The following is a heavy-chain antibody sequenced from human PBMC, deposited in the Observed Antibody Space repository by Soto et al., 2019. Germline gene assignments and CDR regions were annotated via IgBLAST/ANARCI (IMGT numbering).Heavy chain of an antibody. Sequence: VQLVQSGAEVKKPGASVKVSCKASGYTFDSNGINWVRQAPGQGLQWMGWISPFNGNTNYAQNFQDRVTMTTATSTTTAYLELRSLRSDDTAFYYCARDRGLAYCSSGSCATTFDYWGQGTLVTVSS. CDR1: GYTFDSNG. D-gene: IGHD2-15*01. CDR3: ARDRGLAYCSSGSCATTFDY. CDR2: ISPFNGNT. V-gene: IGHV1-18*01. J-gene: IGHJ4*02.